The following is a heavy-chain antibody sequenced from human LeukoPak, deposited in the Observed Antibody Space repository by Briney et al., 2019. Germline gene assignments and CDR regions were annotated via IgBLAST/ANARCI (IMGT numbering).Heavy chain of an antibody. CDR1: GGSISSSSYY. Sequence: PSETLSLTCTVSGGSISSSSYYWGWIRQPPGKGLEWIGSIYYSGSTYYNPSLKSRVTIFVDTSKNQFSLKLSSVTAADTAVYYCAVPVEMATIYTFDYWGQGTLVTVSS. CDR3: AVPVEMATIYTFDY. J-gene: IGHJ4*02. V-gene: IGHV4-39*01. D-gene: IGHD5-24*01. CDR2: IYYSGST.